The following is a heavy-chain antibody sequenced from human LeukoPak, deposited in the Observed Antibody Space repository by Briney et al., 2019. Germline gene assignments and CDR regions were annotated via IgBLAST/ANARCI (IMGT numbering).Heavy chain of an antibody. CDR3: AKARYDILTEFDY. J-gene: IGHJ4*02. CDR2: INSDGSST. D-gene: IGHD3-9*01. V-gene: IGHV3-74*01. CDR1: GFTFSSYW. Sequence: PGGSLRLSCAASGFTFSSYWMHWVRQAPGKGLVWVSRINSDGSSTTYADSVKGRFTISRDNSKNTLYLQMNSLRAEDTAVYYCAKARYDILTEFDYWGQGTLVTVSS.